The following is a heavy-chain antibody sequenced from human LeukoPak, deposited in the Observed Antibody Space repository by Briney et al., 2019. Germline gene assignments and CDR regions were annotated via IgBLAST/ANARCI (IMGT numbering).Heavy chain of an antibody. CDR2: ISSSSSYI. V-gene: IGHV3-21*01. CDR1: GFTFSSYS. D-gene: IGHD2-2*01. Sequence: GGSLRLSCAASGFTFSSYSMNWVRQAPGKGLEWVSSISSSSSYIYYADSVKGRFTISRDNAKNSLYLQMNSLRAEDTAVYYCARALAYCSSTSCQHDAFDYWGQGTPVTVSS. J-gene: IGHJ4*02. CDR3: ARALAYCSSTSCQHDAFDY.